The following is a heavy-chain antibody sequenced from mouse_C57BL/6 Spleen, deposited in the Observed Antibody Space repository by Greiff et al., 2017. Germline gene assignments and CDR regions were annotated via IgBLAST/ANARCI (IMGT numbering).Heavy chain of an antibody. D-gene: IGHD1-1*01. CDR2: IYPRDGST. Sequence: VQLQQSGPELVKPGASVKLSCKASGYTFTSYDINWVKQRPGQGLEWIGWIYPRDGSTKYNEKFKGKATLTVDTSSSTAYMELHSLTSEDSAVYFCARYTTVVATGEYYYAMDYWGQGTSVTVSS. CDR1: GYTFTSYD. CDR3: ARYTTVVATGEYYYAMDY. J-gene: IGHJ4*01. V-gene: IGHV1-85*01.